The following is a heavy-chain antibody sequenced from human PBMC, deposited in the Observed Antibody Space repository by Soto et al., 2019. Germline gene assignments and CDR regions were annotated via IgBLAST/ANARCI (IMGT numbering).Heavy chain of an antibody. D-gene: IGHD1-1*01. CDR3: AKDSNDDENFYSGMDV. CDR2: VSYDGRQT. J-gene: IGHJ6*01. CDR1: GFAFSRYA. Sequence: QVKMVQSGGVVVQPGTSLRLSCAASGFAFSRYAFHWVRQAPGKGLEWMALVSYDGRQTSYLGSVKGRFTVSRDDSKHTLTLQMTSLRVDDTAVYYCAKDSNDDENFYSGMDVCGQGTTVTVSS. V-gene: IGHV3-30*18.